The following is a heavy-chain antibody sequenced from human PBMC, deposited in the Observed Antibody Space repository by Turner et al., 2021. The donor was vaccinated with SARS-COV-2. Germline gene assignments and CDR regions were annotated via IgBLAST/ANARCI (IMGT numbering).Heavy chain of an antibody. Sequence: SCAASGFTFNTYAMSWVRQGLGKGLVWVSVVSGLGDTRFYADSVRGRFTISRDNTKNRVYLQMNSRRPDDTALDYCVRDRPMPGGRDALDIWGQGTMVTVSS. D-gene: IGHD3-16*01. CDR1: GFTFNTYA. V-gene: IGHV3-23*01. CDR2: VSGLGDTR. J-gene: IGHJ3*02. CDR3: VRDRPMPGGRDALDI.